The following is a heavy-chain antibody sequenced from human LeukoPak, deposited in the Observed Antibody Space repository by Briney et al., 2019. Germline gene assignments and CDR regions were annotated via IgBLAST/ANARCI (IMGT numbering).Heavy chain of an antibody. J-gene: IGHJ6*02. D-gene: IGHD1-7*01. CDR1: GFTLSDYY. CDR2: ISSSGSTI. CDR3: ARPGTTLYYYYGMDV. Sequence: GGSLRLSCAASGFTLSDYYMSWIRQAPGKGLERVSYISSSGSTIYYADSVKGRFTISRDSAKNSLYLQMSSLRAEDTAVYYCARPGTTLYYYYGMDVWGQGTTVTVSS. V-gene: IGHV3-11*01.